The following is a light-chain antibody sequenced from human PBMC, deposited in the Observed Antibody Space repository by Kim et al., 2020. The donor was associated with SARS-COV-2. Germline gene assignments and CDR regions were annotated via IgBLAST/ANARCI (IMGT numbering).Light chain of an antibody. CDR3: NSRDSSGNLLV. J-gene: IGLJ3*02. CDR1: SLRNYY. Sequence: SSELTQDPAVSVALGQTVRITCQGDSLRNYYVSWYQQKPGQAPVLVIHGQNNRPSRIPDRFSCSTSGNTASLVITGAQAEDEADYYCNSRDSSGNLLVFG. V-gene: IGLV3-19*01. CDR2: GQN.